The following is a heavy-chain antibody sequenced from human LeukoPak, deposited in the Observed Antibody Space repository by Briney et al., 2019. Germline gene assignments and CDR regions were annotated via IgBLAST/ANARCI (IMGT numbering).Heavy chain of an antibody. D-gene: IGHD3-10*01. J-gene: IGHJ4*02. CDR1: GNSVSNGNYY. CDR3: ARSQNYYGSGDY. Sequence: PSETLSLTCTVSGNSVSNGNYYWSWLRQPPGKALEWIGYIYYTGKTYYNPSLEGRVTILVDTSRNHFSVKLSSVTAADTAVYYCARSQNYYGSGDYWSQGTLVTVSS. CDR2: IYYTGKT. V-gene: IGHV4-61*03.